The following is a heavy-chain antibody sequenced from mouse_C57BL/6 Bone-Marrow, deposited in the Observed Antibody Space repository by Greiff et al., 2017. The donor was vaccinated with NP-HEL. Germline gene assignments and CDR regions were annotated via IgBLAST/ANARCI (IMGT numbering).Heavy chain of an antibody. V-gene: IGHV1-64*01. CDR3: ARDDHYGSSPLGY. J-gene: IGHJ2*01. CDR1: GYTFTSYW. Sequence: QVQLQQPGAELVKPGASVKLSCKASGYTFTSYWMHWVKQRPGQGLEWIGMIHPTSGSTNYNEKFKSKATLTVDKSSSTAYMQLSSLTSEDSAVYYCARDDHYGSSPLGYWGQGTTLTVSS. CDR2: IHPTSGST. D-gene: IGHD1-1*01.